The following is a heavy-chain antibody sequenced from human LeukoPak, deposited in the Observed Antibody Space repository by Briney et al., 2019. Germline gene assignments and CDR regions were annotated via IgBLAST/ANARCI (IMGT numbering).Heavy chain of an antibody. CDR3: GLSGNHYYYYMDV. J-gene: IGHJ6*03. V-gene: IGHV1-69*06. CDR1: GGTFSSYA. D-gene: IGHD1-14*01. CDR2: IIPIFGTA. Sequence: SVKVSCKASGGTFSSYAISWVRQAPGQGLEWMGGIIPIFGTANYAQKFQGRVTITADKSTSTAHMELSSLRSDDTAIYYCGLSGNHYYYYMDVWGKGTTVTISS.